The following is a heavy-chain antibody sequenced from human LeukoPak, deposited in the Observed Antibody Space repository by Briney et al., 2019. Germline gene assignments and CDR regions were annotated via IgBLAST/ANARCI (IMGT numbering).Heavy chain of an antibody. Sequence: GGSLKISCKGSGYSFTNYWIGWVRQMPGKGLEWMGIIYPGDSDTTYSPSFQGQVTISADKSISTAYLQWSSLKASDTAMYYCARQRFTMRAYAGNWFDPWGQGTLVTVSS. CDR1: GYSFTNYW. D-gene: IGHD3-10*01. CDR3: ARQRFTMRAYAGNWFDP. J-gene: IGHJ5*02. CDR2: IYPGDSDT. V-gene: IGHV5-51*01.